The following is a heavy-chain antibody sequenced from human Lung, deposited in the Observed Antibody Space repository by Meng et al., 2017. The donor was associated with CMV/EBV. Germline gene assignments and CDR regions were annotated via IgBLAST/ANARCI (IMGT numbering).Heavy chain of an antibody. D-gene: IGHD2-2*02. V-gene: IGHV3-30*03. Sequence: GESXKISCAASGFSFSIHGMHWVRQAPGKGLEWVAIISYDGNIKYYADSVKGRFTISRDNSKNTLYLQMSSLRPEDTAVYYCVRPRSTYCTITSCYSAGFDDXPRGXRVTVSS. CDR1: GFSFSIHG. CDR3: VRPRSTYCTITSCYSAGFDD. CDR2: ISYDGNIK. J-gene: IGHJ4*02.